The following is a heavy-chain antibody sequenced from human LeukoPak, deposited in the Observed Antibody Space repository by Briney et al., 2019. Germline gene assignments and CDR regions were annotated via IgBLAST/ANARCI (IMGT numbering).Heavy chain of an antibody. CDR2: IDPSDSYT. D-gene: IGHD4-23*01. J-gene: IGHJ2*01. V-gene: IGHV5-10-1*01. Sequence: GESLKISCKGSAYNFANYWISWVRQMHGKGLEWMGRIDPSDSYTDYSPSFQGHVTLSVDKSINTAYLQWSGLKASDTATYYCARDQSGGSTFWYFDLWGRGTLVTVSS. CDR1: AYNFANYW. CDR3: ARDQSGGSTFWYFDL.